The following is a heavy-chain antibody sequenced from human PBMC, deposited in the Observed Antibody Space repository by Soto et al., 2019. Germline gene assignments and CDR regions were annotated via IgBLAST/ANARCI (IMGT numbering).Heavy chain of an antibody. Sequence: GGSLILSCAASGFTFSSYSMNWVRQAPGKGLEWVSSISSSSSYIYYADSVKGRFTISRDNAKNSLYLQMNSLRAEDTAVYYCARVRPDIVVVVAATPEYYFDYWGQGTLVTVSS. CDR3: ARVRPDIVVVVAATPEYYFDY. V-gene: IGHV3-21*01. CDR1: GFTFSSYS. D-gene: IGHD2-15*01. J-gene: IGHJ4*02. CDR2: ISSSSSYI.